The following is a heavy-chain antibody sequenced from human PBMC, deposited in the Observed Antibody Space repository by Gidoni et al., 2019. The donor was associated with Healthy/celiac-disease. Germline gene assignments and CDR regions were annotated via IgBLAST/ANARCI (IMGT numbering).Heavy chain of an antibody. V-gene: IGHV1-69*01. CDR2: IIPICGTA. CDR1: VGPSRSYA. Sequence: QVQLVQSGPEVKKHGSSVKVSCQASVGPSRSYAISWVRQAPGQGLEWMGGIIPICGTANYAQKFQGRVTITADESTSTAYMELSSLRSEDTAVYYCARESGGGSSLHLHYWGQGTLVTVSS. J-gene: IGHJ4*02. CDR3: ARESGGGSSLHLHY. D-gene: IGHD6-6*01.